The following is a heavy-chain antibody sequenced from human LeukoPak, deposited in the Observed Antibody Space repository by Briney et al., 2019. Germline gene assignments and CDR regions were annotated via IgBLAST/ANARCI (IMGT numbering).Heavy chain of an antibody. CDR3: AKEIRYSGSYGYYYGMDV. J-gene: IGHJ6*02. CDR2: ISGDGTST. Sequence: GGSLRLSCAASGFTFDGCGMYWVRQAPGKGLEWVSLISGDGTSTYYADSVKGRFTISRDNSKNSLYLQMNSLRTEDTALYYCAKEIRYSGSYGYYYGMDVWGQGTTVTVSS. CDR1: GFTFDGCG. D-gene: IGHD1-26*01. V-gene: IGHV3-43*02.